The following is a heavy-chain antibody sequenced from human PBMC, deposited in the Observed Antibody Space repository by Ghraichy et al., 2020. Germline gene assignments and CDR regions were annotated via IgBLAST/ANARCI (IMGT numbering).Heavy chain of an antibody. Sequence: GGSLRLSCAASGFTFSSYGMHWVRQAPGKGLEWVAVISYDGSNKYYADSVKGRFTISRDNSKNTLYLQMNSLRAEDTAVYYCAKVALDSYGYDVFAGYWGGEFDYWGQGTLVTVSS. J-gene: IGHJ4*02. D-gene: IGHD5-18*01. V-gene: IGHV3-30*18. CDR3: AKVALDSYGYDVFAGYWGGEFDY. CDR2: ISYDGSNK. CDR1: GFTFSSYG.